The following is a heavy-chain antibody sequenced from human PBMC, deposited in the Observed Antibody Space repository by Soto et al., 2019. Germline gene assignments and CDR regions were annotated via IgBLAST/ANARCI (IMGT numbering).Heavy chain of an antibody. Sequence: PGGSLRLSCAASGFTFSDHYMDWVRQAPGKGLEWFGRIRNKANGFTTEYAASVKGRFTISRDDSKNSLFLQMNGLKIEDTAVYYCARGLSMIGDAFDIWGQGTMVTVSS. D-gene: IGHD3-22*01. CDR1: GFTFSDHY. CDR3: ARGLSMIGDAFDI. CDR2: IRNKANGFTT. V-gene: IGHV3-72*01. J-gene: IGHJ3*02.